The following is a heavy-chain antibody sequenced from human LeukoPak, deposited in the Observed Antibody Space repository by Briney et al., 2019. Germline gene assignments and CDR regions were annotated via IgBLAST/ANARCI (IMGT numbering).Heavy chain of an antibody. CDR3: ARGGSSSWYVD. D-gene: IGHD6-13*01. CDR1: GGSFSGYY. Sequence: SVTLSLTCAVYGGSFSGYYWSWIRQPPGKGLEWIGEINHSGSTNYNPSLKSRVTISVDTSKNQFSLKLSSVTAAGTAVYYCARGGSSSWYVDWGQGTLVTVSS. J-gene: IGHJ4*02. CDR2: INHSGST. V-gene: IGHV4-34*01.